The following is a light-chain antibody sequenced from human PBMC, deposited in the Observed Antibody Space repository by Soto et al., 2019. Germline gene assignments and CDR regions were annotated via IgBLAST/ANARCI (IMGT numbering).Light chain of an antibody. CDR2: EDT. Sequence: NFMLTQPHSVSESPGKTVTISCTRSVGDIASTYVQWFQQRPGSAPKAIIDEDTQRPSGVPDRFSGAVDRSSNSAYLTISGLETEDEADYYCQSYDLGNRGVFGGGTKLTVL. CDR3: QSYDLGNRGV. V-gene: IGLV6-57*04. J-gene: IGLJ3*02. CDR1: VGDIASTY.